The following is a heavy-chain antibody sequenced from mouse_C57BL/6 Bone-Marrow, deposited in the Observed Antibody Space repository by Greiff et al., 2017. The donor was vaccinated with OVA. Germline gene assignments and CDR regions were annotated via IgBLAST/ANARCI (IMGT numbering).Heavy chain of an antibody. V-gene: IGHV1-26*01. CDR2: INPNNGGT. CDR3: ARSDYDSFAY. D-gene: IGHD2-4*01. J-gene: IGHJ3*01. CDR1: GYTFTDYY. Sequence: EVKLQQSGPELVKPGASVKISCKASGYTFTDYYMNWVKQSHGKSLEWIGDINPNNGGTSYNQKFKGKATLTVDKSSSTAYMELRSLTSEDSAVYYCARSDYDSFAYWGQGTLVTVSA.